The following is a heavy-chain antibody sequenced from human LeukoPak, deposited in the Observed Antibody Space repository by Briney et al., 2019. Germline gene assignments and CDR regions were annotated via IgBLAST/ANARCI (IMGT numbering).Heavy chain of an antibody. CDR3: ARAQRDFWSGYSNWFDP. CDR1: GGSISSGGYY. Sequence: PSQTLSPTCTVSGGSISSGGYYWSWIRQPPGKGLEWIGYIYHSGSTYYNPSLKSRVTISVDRSKNQFSLKLSSVTAADTAVYYCARAQRDFWSGYSNWFDPWGQGTLVTVSS. CDR2: IYHSGST. J-gene: IGHJ5*02. D-gene: IGHD3-3*01. V-gene: IGHV4-30-2*01.